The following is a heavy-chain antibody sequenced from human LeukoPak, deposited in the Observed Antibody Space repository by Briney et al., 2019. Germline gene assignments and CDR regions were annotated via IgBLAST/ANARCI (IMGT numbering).Heavy chain of an antibody. CDR2: IYYSGST. V-gene: IGHV4-39*02. Sequence: SETLSLTCTVSGGSISSSSYYWGWIRQPPGKGLEWIGSIYYSGSTYYNPSLKSRVTISVDTSKNQFSLKLSSVTAADTAVYYCARERSGITIFGVVNYMDVWGKGTTVTVSS. J-gene: IGHJ6*03. D-gene: IGHD3-3*01. CDR1: GGSISSSSYY. CDR3: ARERSGITIFGVVNYMDV.